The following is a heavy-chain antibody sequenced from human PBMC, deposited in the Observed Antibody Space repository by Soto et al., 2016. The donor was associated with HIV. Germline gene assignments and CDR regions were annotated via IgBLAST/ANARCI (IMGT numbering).Heavy chain of an antibody. CDR3: AKDGAYYYGSGSYFGY. Sequence: EVQLLESGGGLVQPGGSLRLSCAASGFTFSSYAMSWVRQAPGKGLEWVSAISGSGGSTYYADSVKGRFTISRDNSKNTLYLQMNSLRAEDTAVYYCAKDGAYYYGSGSYFGYWGQGTLVTVSS. CDR2: ISGSGGST. J-gene: IGHJ4*02. D-gene: IGHD3-10*01. CDR1: GFTFSSYA. V-gene: IGHV3-23*01.